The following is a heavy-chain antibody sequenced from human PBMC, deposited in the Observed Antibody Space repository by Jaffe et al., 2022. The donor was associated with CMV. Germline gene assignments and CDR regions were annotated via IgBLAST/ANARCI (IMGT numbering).Heavy chain of an antibody. CDR2: IKSKTDGGTT. CDR3: TTEDQLLWFGELLFDY. Sequence: EVQLVESGGGLVKPGGSLRLSCAASGFTFSNAWMSWVRQAPGKGLEWVGRIKSKTDGGTTDYAAPVKGRFTISRDDSKNTLYLQMNSLKTEDTAVYYCTTEDQLLWFGELLFDYWGQGTLVTVSS. J-gene: IGHJ4*02. CDR1: GFTFSNAW. V-gene: IGHV3-15*01. D-gene: IGHD3-10*01.